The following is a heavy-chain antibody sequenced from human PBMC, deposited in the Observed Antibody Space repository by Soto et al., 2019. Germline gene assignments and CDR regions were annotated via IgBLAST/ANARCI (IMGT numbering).Heavy chain of an antibody. CDR1: GGTFSSYA. CDR3: AGDSRKVYIAVAYNWFAP. CDR2: IIPIFGTA. D-gene: IGHD6-19*01. V-gene: IGHV1-69*01. Sequence: QVQLVQSGAEVKKPGSSVKVSCKASGGTFSSYAISRVRQAPGQGLEWMGGIIPIFGTANYAQKFQGRVTITADESTSAAYMELSSLRSEDTAVYYCAGDSRKVYIAVAYNWFAPWGQGTLVTVSS. J-gene: IGHJ5*02.